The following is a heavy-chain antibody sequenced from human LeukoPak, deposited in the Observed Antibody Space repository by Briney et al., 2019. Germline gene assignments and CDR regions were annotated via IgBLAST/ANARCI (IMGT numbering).Heavy chain of an antibody. D-gene: IGHD3-10*01. CDR2: ISYDESNK. CDR1: GFTFSNYG. Sequence: GGSLRLSCAASGFTFSNYGMHWVRQAPGKGLEWVAAISYDESNKYYAESVKGRFTISRDNYKNTLYLQMNSLRAEDTAVYYCAKDRGSGSYPSPLFDYWGRGILVTVSS. J-gene: IGHJ4*02. CDR3: AKDRGSGSYPSPLFDY. V-gene: IGHV3-30*18.